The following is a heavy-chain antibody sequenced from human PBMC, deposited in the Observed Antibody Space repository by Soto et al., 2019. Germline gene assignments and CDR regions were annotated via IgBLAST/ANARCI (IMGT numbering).Heavy chain of an antibody. V-gene: IGHV3-30-3*01. Sequence: QVQLVESGGGMVQPGRSLRLSCAASGFTFSSYAMHWVRQAPGKGLEWVAVISYDGSNKYYADSVKGRFTISRDNSKNTLYLQMNSLRAEDTAVYYCARDVSEGDAFDIWGQGTMVTVSS. CDR1: GFTFSSYA. CDR2: ISYDGSNK. D-gene: IGHD3-10*01. J-gene: IGHJ3*02. CDR3: ARDVSEGDAFDI.